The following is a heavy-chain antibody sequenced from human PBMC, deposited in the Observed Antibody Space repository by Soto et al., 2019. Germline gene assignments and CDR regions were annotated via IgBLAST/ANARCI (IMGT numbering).Heavy chain of an antibody. CDR3: ATSGSSTSWSWFDP. CDR1: GGSFSGYD. J-gene: IGHJ5*02. V-gene: IGHV4-34*01. D-gene: IGHD2-2*01. CDR2: INHSGST. Sequence: SETLSLTCAVYGGSFSGYDWSWSRQPPGKGLEWIGEINHSGSTNYNPSLKSRVTISVDTSKNQFSLKLRSVTAADTAVYYCATSGSSTSWSWFDPWGQGTLVTVSS.